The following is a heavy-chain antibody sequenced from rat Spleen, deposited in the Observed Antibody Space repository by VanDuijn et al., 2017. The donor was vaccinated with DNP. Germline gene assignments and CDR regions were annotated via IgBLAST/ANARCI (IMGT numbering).Heavy chain of an antibody. V-gene: IGHV5-27*01. J-gene: IGHJ2*01. CDR3: TTEIESQQL. Sequence: EVQLVESRGGLVQSGRSLKLSCAASGFTFSNYGMAWVRQAPTKGLEWVASITNSGGGTYYRGSVKGRFTVSRDNAKRILYLQMESLRSEDTATYYCTTEIESQQLWGQGVMVTVSS. CDR1: GFTFSNYG. D-gene: IGHD1-10*01. CDR2: ITNSGGGT.